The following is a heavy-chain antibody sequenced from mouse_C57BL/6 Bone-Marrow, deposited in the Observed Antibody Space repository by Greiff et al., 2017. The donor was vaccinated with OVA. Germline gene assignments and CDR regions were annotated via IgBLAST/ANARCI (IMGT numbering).Heavy chain of an antibody. CDR2: IDPSDSET. CDR3: ARQGMVTSPFAY. CDR1: GYTFTSYW. D-gene: IGHD2-2*01. V-gene: IGHV1-52*01. J-gene: IGHJ3*01. Sequence: QVQLQQPGAELVRPGSSVKLSCKASGYTFTSYWMHWVKQRPIQGLEWIGNIDPSDSETHYNQKFKDKATLTVDKSSSTAYMQLSSLTSEDSAVYYCARQGMVTSPFAYWGQGTLVTVSA.